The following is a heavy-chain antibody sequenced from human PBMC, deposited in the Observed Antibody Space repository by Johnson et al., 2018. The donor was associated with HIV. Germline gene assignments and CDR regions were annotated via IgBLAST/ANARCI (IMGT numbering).Heavy chain of an antibody. CDR3: AREEGGYYDSSGYYYVGAFDI. V-gene: IGHV3-7*01. D-gene: IGHD3-22*01. J-gene: IGHJ3*02. Sequence: MQLVESGGGLVQPGGSLRLSCAASGFTFDDYGMSWVRQAPGKGLEWVANIKQDGSEKYYVDSVKGRFTISRDNAKTSLYLQMNSLRAEDTAVYYCAREEGGYYDSSGYYYVGAFDIWGQGTMVTVSS. CDR2: IKQDGSEK. CDR1: GFTFDDYG.